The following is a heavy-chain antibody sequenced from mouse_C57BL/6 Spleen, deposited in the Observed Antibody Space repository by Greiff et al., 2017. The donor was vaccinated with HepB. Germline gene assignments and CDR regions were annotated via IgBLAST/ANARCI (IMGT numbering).Heavy chain of an antibody. CDR3: ARSRDYYGSSYDAMDY. CDR1: GYAFSSSW. CDR2: IYPGDGDT. D-gene: IGHD1-1*01. J-gene: IGHJ4*01. Sequence: VQLQQSGPELVKPGASVKISCKASGYAFSSSWMNWVKQRPGKGLEWIGRIYPGDGDTNYNGKFKGKATLTADKSSSTAYMQISSLTSEDSAVYFCARSRDYYGSSYDAMDYWGQGTSVTVSS. V-gene: IGHV1-82*01.